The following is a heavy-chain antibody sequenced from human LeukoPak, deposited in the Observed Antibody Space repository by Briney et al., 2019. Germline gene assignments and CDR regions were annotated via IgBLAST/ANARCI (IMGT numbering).Heavy chain of an antibody. CDR1: GYTFTGHY. J-gene: IGHJ4*02. D-gene: IGHD2-15*01. CDR2: IKPDSGGT. Sequence: ASVKVSCKASGYTFTGHYMHWVRQAPGQGLEWMGWIKPDSGGTTYAQKFQGRVTMTRDTSISTAYLELSSLRPDDAAVYYCATVVAGVTCDHWGQGTLVTVSS. V-gene: IGHV1-2*02. CDR3: ATVVAGVTCDH.